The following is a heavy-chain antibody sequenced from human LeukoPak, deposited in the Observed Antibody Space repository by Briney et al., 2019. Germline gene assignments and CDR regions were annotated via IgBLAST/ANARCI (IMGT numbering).Heavy chain of an antibody. V-gene: IGHV4-59*08. CDR2: IYYSGST. CDR1: GGSISSYY. CDR3: ARGCNNVYYRY. J-gene: IGHJ4*02. Sequence: SETLSLTCTVSGGSISSYYWSWIRQPPGKGLEWIGYIYYSGSTNYNPSLKSRVTISVDTSKNQYSLQLTPVTAANTADYYCARGCNNVYYRYCGQGTLVTVSS. D-gene: IGHD2/OR15-2a*01.